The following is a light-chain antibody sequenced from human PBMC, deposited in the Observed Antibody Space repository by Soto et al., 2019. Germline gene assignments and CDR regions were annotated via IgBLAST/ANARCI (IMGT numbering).Light chain of an antibody. Sequence: DILMNQSPLSLPVTPGEPASISCRSSHSLLQTNGYNYLDWYLQKPGQSPQLLIYLGYIRAPEVQDRFRGRGSGTDLTLKISRVEAEDFGVYYCMHALQTPWAFGQGTKVELK. CDR1: HSLLQTNGYNY. CDR3: MHALQTPWA. V-gene: IGKV2-28*01. CDR2: LGY. J-gene: IGKJ1*01.